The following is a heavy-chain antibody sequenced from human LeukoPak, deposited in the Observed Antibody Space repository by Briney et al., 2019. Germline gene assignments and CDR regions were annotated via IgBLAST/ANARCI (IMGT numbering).Heavy chain of an antibody. CDR1: GGSFSGYY. Sequence: SETLSLTCAVYGGSFSGYYWSWIRQPPGEGLEWIGEINHSGSTNYNPSLKSRVTISVDTSKNQSSLKLSSVTAADTAVYYCARRGNYLVYYYYYMDVWGKGTTVTVS. V-gene: IGHV4-34*01. J-gene: IGHJ6*03. D-gene: IGHD4-11*01. CDR3: ARRGNYLVYYYYYMDV. CDR2: INHSGST.